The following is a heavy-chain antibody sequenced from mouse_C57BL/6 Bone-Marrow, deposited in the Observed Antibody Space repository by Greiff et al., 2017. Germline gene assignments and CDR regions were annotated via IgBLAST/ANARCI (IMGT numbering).Heavy chain of an antibody. V-gene: IGHV5-4*03. CDR3: TRRPLDY. J-gene: IGHJ4*01. CDR2: ISDGGSYT. CDR1: GFTFSSYA. Sequence: KLVESGGGLVKPGGSLKLSCAASGFTFSSYAMSWARQTPEKRLEWVATISDGGSYTYYPDNVKGRFTISRDNAKNNLYLQMSHLKSDDTTMYYCTRRPLDYSGQGTSVTVSS.